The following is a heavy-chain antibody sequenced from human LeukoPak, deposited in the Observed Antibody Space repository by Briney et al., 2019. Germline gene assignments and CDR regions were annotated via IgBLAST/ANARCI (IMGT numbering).Heavy chain of an antibody. D-gene: IGHD6-19*01. CDR2: ICSGNT. CDR1: GGSVSSGSDH. J-gene: IGHJ4*02. CDR3: ARESLVPGRTTFDY. Sequence: SETLSLTCTVSGGSVSSGSDHWTWIRQPPGKGLEWIGYICSGNTNYNPSLKSRLTISLDTSKNQFSLRLTSVTAADTALYYCARESLVPGRTTFDYWGQGTLVTISS. V-gene: IGHV4-61*01.